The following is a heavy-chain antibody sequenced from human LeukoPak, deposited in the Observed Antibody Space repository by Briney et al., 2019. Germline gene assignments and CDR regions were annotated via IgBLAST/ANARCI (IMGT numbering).Heavy chain of an antibody. CDR3: AGVIGYYGSGSYLWFDP. J-gene: IGHJ5*02. D-gene: IGHD3-10*01. V-gene: IGHV4-4*02. Sequence: SETLSLTCAVSGGSISSSNWWSWVRQPPGKGLEWIGEIYHSGSTNYNPSLKSRVTISVDKSKNQFSLKLSSVTAADTAVYYCAGVIGYYGSGSYLWFDPWGQGTLVTVSS. CDR2: IYHSGST. CDR1: GGSISSSNW.